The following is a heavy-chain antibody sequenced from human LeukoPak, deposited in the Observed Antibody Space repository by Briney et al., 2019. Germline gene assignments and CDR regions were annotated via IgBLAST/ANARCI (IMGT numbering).Heavy chain of an antibody. Sequence: PSETLSLTCTVSGGSISSGGYYWSWLRQHPGKGVEWIGYIYYSGSTYYNPSLKSRVTISVDTSKNQFSLKLSSVTAADTAVYYCVAVRSLNWFDPWGQGTLVTVSS. CDR3: VAVRSLNWFDP. D-gene: IGHD2-21*01. V-gene: IGHV4-31*03. CDR2: IYYSGST. CDR1: GGSISSGGYY. J-gene: IGHJ5*02.